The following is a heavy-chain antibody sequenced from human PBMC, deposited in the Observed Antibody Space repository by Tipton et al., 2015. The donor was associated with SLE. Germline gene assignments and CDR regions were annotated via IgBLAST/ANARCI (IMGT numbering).Heavy chain of an antibody. CDR1: GFTFSSYA. Sequence: SLRLSCAASGFTFSSYAMSWVRQAPGKGLEWVSAISGSGGSTYYADSVKGRFTISRDNSKNTLYLQMNSLRAEDTAVYYCARDTAKITIFGVDWGQGTLVTVSS. D-gene: IGHD3-3*01. CDR3: ARDTAKITIFGVD. V-gene: IGHV3-23*01. J-gene: IGHJ4*02. CDR2: ISGSGGST.